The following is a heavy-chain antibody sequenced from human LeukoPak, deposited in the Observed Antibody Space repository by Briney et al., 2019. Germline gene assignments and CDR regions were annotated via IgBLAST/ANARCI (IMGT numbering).Heavy chain of an antibody. CDR2: IYPGDSDI. Sequence: GESLKISCKGSGYTFSSYWIGWVRQMPRKGLEWMGIIYPGDSDIRYSPSFQGQVTISADKSISTAYLQWSNLKASDTAMYFCARPRDSSSQYYFDYWGQGTLVTVSS. V-gene: IGHV5-51*01. J-gene: IGHJ4*02. CDR3: ARPRDSSSQYYFDY. D-gene: IGHD6-6*01. CDR1: GYTFSSYW.